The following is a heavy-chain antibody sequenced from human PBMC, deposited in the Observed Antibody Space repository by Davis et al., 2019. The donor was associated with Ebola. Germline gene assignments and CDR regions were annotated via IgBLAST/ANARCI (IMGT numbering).Heavy chain of an antibody. CDR2: INWNGGST. J-gene: IGHJ4*02. Sequence: PGGSLRLSCAASGFTFDDYGMSWVRQAPGKGLEWVSGINWNGGSTGYADSVKGRFTISRDNAKNSLCLQMNSLRAEDTALYYCTTGGYDILTGLNDYWGQGTLVTVSS. D-gene: IGHD3-9*01. CDR1: GFTFDDYG. CDR3: TTGGYDILTGLNDY. V-gene: IGHV3-20*04.